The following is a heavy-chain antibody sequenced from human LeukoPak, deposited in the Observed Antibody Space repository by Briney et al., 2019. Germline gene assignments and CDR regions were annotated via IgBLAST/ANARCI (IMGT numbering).Heavy chain of an antibody. V-gene: IGHV1-2*02. J-gene: IGHJ4*02. CDR2: INPNSGGT. Sequence: ASVKVSCKASGYTFTGYYMHWVRQAPGQGLEWMGWINPNSGGTNYAQKFQGRVTMTRDTSISTAYMELSRLRSEDTAVYYCASGPSGYVPQWRFDYWGQGTLVTVSS. D-gene: IGHD5-12*01. CDR1: GYTFTGYY. CDR3: ASGPSGYVPQWRFDY.